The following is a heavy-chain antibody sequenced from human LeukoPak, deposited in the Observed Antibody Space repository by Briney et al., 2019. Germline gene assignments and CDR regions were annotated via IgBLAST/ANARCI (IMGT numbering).Heavy chain of an antibody. J-gene: IGHJ5*02. D-gene: IGHD3-16*01. CDR1: GGSFSGYY. CDR3: AREGGSKRNWFDP. Sequence: SETLSLTCAVYGGSFSGYYWSWIRQPPGKGLEWIGEINHSGSTNYNPSLTSRVTISVDTSKNQFSLKLSSVTAADTAVYYCAREGGSKRNWFDPWGQGTLVTVSS. V-gene: IGHV4-34*01. CDR2: INHSGST.